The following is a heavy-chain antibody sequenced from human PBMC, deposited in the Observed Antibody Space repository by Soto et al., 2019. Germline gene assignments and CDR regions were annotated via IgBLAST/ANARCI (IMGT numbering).Heavy chain of an antibody. Sequence: GVSLRLSCTASGFTFSSYAMHWVRQAPGKGLEWVAVISYDGSNKYYADSVKGRFTISRDNSKNTLYLQMNSLRAEDTAVYYCTRAAAGNWFDPWGQGTLVTVSS. CDR3: TRAAAGNWFDP. CDR2: ISYDGSNK. J-gene: IGHJ5*02. V-gene: IGHV3-30-3*01. D-gene: IGHD6-13*01. CDR1: GFTFSSYA.